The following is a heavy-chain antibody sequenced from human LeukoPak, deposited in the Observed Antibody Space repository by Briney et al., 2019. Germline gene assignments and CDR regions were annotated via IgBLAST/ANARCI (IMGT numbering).Heavy chain of an antibody. V-gene: IGHV1-69*05. CDR2: ISPIFGTA. Sequence: SVKVSCKAFGGSFSSEAISWVRQAPGQGLEWMGGISPIFGTANYAQKFQGRVTITTDESTSTAYMEVSSLRSEDTAVYYCGRKAGDCGGGSCYSIDYWGQGTLVTVPS. CDR1: GGSFSSEA. D-gene: IGHD2-15*01. CDR3: GRKAGDCGGGSCYSIDY. J-gene: IGHJ4*02.